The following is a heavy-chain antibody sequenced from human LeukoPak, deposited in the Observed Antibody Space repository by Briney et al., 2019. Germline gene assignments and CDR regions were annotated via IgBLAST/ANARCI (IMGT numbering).Heavy chain of an antibody. CDR2: IIPIFGTA. CDR3: ARGPFVSDHDFWSGYYAPGKYNWFDP. CDR1: GGTFSSYA. J-gene: IGHJ5*02. Sequence: GSSVKVSCKASGGTFSSYAISWVRQAPGQGLEWMGGIIPIFGTANYAQKFQGRVTITTDESTSTAYMELSSLRSEDTAVYYCARGPFVSDHDFWSGYYAPGKYNWFDPWGQGTLVTVSS. D-gene: IGHD3-3*01. V-gene: IGHV1-69*05.